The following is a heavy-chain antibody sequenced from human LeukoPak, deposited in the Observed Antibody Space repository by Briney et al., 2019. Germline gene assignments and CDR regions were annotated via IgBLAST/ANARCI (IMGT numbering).Heavy chain of an antibody. CDR3: ARDRYYDSGSYYN. J-gene: IGHJ4*02. V-gene: IGHV4-59*01. CDR2: IYYSGST. D-gene: IGHD3-10*01. Sequence: GSLRLSCAASGFSFSSYGMHWIRQPPGKGLEWIGYIYYSGSTNYNPSLKSRVTISVDTSKNQFSLKLSSVTAADTAVYYCARDRYYDSGSYYNWGQGTLVTVSS. CDR1: GFSFSSYG.